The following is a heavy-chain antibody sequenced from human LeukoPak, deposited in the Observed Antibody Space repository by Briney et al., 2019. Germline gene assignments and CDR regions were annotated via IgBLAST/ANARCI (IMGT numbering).Heavy chain of an antibody. CDR3: ARDAGGILEYFYH. D-gene: IGHD6-13*01. CDR2: IKQDGSEA. J-gene: IGHJ1*01. V-gene: IGHV3-7*01. Sequence: GGSLRLSCAASGFTFSSHWMDWVRQAPGKGLEWVANIKQDGSEAYYMDSVKGRFTISRDNAENSLFLQMDSLRVEDTAVYYCARDAGGILEYFYHWGQGTLVTVSS. CDR1: GFTFSSHW.